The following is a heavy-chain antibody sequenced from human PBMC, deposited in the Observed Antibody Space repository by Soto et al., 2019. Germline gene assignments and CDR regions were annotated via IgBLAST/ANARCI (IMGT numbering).Heavy chain of an antibody. CDR2: INPYNGNT. CDR3: ARDRVGGNLFAS. D-gene: IGHD1-26*01. V-gene: IGHV1-18*01. Sequence: ASLKVSCKASGYTITSYGISWVRQAPGQGLEWMGWINPYNGNTNYAQKLQGRVTMTTDTSTSTAYMELRSLRSDDTAVYYCARDRVGGNLFASCGQGSLVPGSS. J-gene: IGHJ5*01. CDR1: GYTITSYG.